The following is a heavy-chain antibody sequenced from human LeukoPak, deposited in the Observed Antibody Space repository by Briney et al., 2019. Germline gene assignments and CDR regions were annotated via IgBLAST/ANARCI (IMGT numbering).Heavy chain of an antibody. CDR1: GFTFSNYW. V-gene: IGHV3-74*01. CDR3: ARDQFKMSEFEYYFDF. J-gene: IGHJ4*02. D-gene: IGHD3-10*01. CDR2: INTDGSST. Sequence: GGSLRLSCAASGFTFSNYWMDWVRQAPGKGLVWVSRINTDGSSTNYADSVKGRFTISRDNAKNTLYLQMNSLRAEDTAVYYCARDQFKMSEFEYYFDFWGQGTLVTVSS.